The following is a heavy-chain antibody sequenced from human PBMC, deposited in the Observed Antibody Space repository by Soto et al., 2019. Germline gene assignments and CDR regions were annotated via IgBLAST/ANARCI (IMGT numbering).Heavy chain of an antibody. CDR3: ARRIVAKETFEY. J-gene: IGHJ4*02. CDR1: GGYMISYY. D-gene: IGHD5-12*01. CDR2: IYYAGST. V-gene: IGHV4-59*08. Sequence: QVRLQESGPGLVKPSETLSLTCTVSGGYMISYYWSWIRQPTGRGLEWIGFIYYAGSTKYNPSHDSRVTISVNTSKNKFSLTVTAVTAAYTAGYYCARRIVAKETFEYWGEGNMVTVSS.